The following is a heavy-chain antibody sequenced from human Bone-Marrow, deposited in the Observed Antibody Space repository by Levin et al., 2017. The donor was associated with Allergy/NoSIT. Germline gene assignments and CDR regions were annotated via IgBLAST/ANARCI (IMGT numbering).Heavy chain of an antibody. D-gene: IGHD1-1*01. CDR2: ISYDGSNK. J-gene: IGHJ6*02. CDR3: ARDRTGTPIGMDV. V-gene: IGHV3-30*04. CDR1: GFTFSSYA. Sequence: GGSLRLSCAASGFTFSSYAMHWVRQAPGKGLEWVAVISYDGSNKYYADSVKGRFTISRDNSKNTLYLQMNSLRAEDTAVYYCARDRTGTPIGMDVWGQGTTVTVSS.